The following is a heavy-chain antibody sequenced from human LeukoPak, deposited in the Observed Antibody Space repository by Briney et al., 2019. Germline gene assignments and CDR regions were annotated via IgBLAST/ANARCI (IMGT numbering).Heavy chain of an antibody. CDR1: GGSFSGYY. CDR3: ARGGRYRSSGWQY. J-gene: IGHJ4*02. CDR2: INHSGST. V-gene: IGHV4-34*01. D-gene: IGHD6-19*01. Sequence: SETLSLTCAVYGGSFSGYYWSWIRQPPGEGLEWIGEINHSGSTNYNPSLKSRVTISVDTSKNQFSLKLSSVTAADTAVYYCARGGRYRSSGWQYWGQGTLVTVSS.